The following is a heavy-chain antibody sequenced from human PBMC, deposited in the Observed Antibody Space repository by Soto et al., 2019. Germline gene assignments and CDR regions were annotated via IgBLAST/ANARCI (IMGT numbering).Heavy chain of an antibody. J-gene: IGHJ3*02. CDR2: ISGSGGST. Sequence: GSLRLSCAASGFTFSSYAMSWVRQAPGKGLEWVSAISGSGGSTYYADSVKGRFTISRDNSKNTLYLQMNSLTAEDTAVYYCARDHNWKYDAFDIWGQGTMVTVSS. CDR1: GFTFSSYA. V-gene: IGHV3-23*01. CDR3: ARDHNWKYDAFDI. D-gene: IGHD1-7*01.